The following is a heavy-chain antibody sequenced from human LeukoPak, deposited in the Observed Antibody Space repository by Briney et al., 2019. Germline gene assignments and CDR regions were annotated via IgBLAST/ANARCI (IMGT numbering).Heavy chain of an antibody. J-gene: IGHJ4*02. CDR2: IYYSGST. V-gene: IGHV4-59*01. D-gene: IGHD6-13*01. CDR1: GASISSAY. Sequence: SETLSLTCTVFGASISSAYWNWIRQPPGKGLEWIGYIYYSGSTNYNPSLKSRVTISVDTSKNKFSLKLSSVTAADTAVYYCARGERTGYSSSWFDYWGQGTLVTVSS. CDR3: ARGERTGYSSSWFDY.